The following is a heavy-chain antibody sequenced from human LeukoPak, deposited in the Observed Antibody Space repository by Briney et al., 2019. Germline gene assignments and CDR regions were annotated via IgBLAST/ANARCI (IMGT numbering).Heavy chain of an antibody. D-gene: IGHD5-18*01. V-gene: IGHV3-30-3*01. CDR3: ARDYSCGPHETITAFDY. J-gene: IGHJ4*02. Sequence: GGSLRLSCAASGFTFSSYAMHWVRQAPGKGLEWVAVISYDGSNKYYADSVKGRFTISRDNSKNTLYLQMNSLRAEDTAVYYCARDYSCGPHETITAFDYWGQGTLVTVSS. CDR1: GFTFSSYA. CDR2: ISYDGSNK.